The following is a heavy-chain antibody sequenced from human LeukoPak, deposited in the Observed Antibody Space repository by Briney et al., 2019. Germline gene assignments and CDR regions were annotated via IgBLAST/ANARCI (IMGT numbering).Heavy chain of an antibody. J-gene: IGHJ4*02. D-gene: IGHD2-15*01. CDR3: ARDSGSD. CDR1: GFTFSSYG. Sequence: GGSLRLSCAASGFTFSSYGMHWVRQAPGKGLEWVAFIQYEGTNKYYADSVKGRFTISRDNSKNTLYLQMNSLRAEDTAVYYCARDSGSDWGQGTLVTVSS. CDR2: IQYEGTNK. V-gene: IGHV3-30*02.